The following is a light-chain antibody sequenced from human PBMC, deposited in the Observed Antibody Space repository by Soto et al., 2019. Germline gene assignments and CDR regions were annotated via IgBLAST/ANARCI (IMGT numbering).Light chain of an antibody. CDR1: KRVINGY. Sequence: EIVLTKSPGTLSLSPGERATPSCRASKRVINGYLAWYQQKPGQAPRLLIHDASNMATGIPYRFIGSGSGTDFTLTISRLEPEDFAVYYCQQYGRSPVTFGQGTKVEIK. J-gene: IGKJ2*01. CDR3: QQYGRSPVT. CDR2: DAS. V-gene: IGKV3-20*01.